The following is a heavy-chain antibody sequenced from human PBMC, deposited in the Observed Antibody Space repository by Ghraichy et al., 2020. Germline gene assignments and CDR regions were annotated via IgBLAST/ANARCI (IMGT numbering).Heavy chain of an antibody. J-gene: IGHJ5*02. Sequence: SQTLSLTCTVSGGSISSYYWNWIRQPPGKGLEWIGYIYYSGSTNYNSSLKSRVTISVDTSKNQVSLKLSSVTAADTAVYYCARGDTKLNWFDPWGQGTLVTVS. V-gene: IGHV4-59*08. CDR2: IYYSGST. D-gene: IGHD3-10*01. CDR1: GGSISSYY. CDR3: ARGDTKLNWFDP.